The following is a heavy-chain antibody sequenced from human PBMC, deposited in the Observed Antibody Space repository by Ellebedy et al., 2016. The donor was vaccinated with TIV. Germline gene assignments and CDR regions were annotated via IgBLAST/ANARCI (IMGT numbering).Heavy chain of an antibody. J-gene: IGHJ4*02. CDR1: GFTFDEYT. Sequence: PGGSLRLSCTASGFTFDEYTLHWVRQGPGKGPEWLSLVAWDGVTTYSADSVKDRFTISRDNTKNSLYLQMNSLRKEDTAVYYCAITSAASGIPGGSFDSWGQGTLVTVST. V-gene: IGHV3-43*01. CDR3: AITSAASGIPGGSFDS. D-gene: IGHD2-15*01. CDR2: VAWDGVTT.